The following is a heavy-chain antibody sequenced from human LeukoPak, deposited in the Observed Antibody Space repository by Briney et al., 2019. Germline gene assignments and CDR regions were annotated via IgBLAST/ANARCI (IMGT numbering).Heavy chain of an antibody. CDR3: VSGYSGYDFDALDY. J-gene: IGHJ4*02. CDR1: GFTFSSYA. V-gene: IGHV3-64D*06. Sequence: SGGSLRLSCSASGFTFSSYAMHWVRKAPGKGLEYVSAISSNGGSTYYADSVKGRFTISRDNSKNTLYLQMSSLRAEDTAVYYCVSGYSGYDFDALDYWGQGTLVTVSS. CDR2: ISSNGGST. D-gene: IGHD5-12*01.